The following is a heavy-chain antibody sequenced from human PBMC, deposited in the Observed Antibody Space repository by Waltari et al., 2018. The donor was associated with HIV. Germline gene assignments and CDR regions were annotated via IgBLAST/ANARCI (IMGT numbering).Heavy chain of an antibody. V-gene: IGHV3-49*04. CDR1: GFTFGDYA. D-gene: IGHD4-17*01. J-gene: IGHJ4*02. CDR3: TRDYYGVLDY. CDR2: IGSKAYGGTT. Sequence: EVQLVESGGGLVQPGRSLRLSCTASGFTFGDYAMSWVRQAPGKGLEWVGFIGSKAYGGTTEYAASVKGRFTISRDDSKSIAYLQMNSLKTEDTAVYYCTRDYYGVLDYWGQGTLVTVSS.